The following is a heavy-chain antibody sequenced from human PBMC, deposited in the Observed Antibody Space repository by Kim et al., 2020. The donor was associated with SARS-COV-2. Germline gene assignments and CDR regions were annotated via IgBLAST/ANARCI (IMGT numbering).Heavy chain of an antibody. CDR2: INNDGSGT. CDR3: VRGSGNYGYGMGV. J-gene: IGHJ6*02. CDR1: GFTFSSYW. Sequence: GGSLRLSCAASGFTFSSYWMHWVRQAPGKGLGWGSRINNDGSGTSYADSFKGRFTISRDNAKNTLYLHMNSLRVEDTEVYYCVRGSGNYGYGMGVWGQATPVTVSS. V-gene: IGHV3-74*01. D-gene: IGHD3-3*01.